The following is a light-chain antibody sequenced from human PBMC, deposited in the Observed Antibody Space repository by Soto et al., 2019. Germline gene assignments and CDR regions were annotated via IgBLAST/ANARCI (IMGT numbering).Light chain of an antibody. CDR3: QQLHDYPIT. Sequence: IELTQAPSFLSASAGDGVTISCLASQVISSYLAWYQQKPGKAPKLLIYAASSLQSGVPSRFSGSGSGTDFTLTISSLQPEDFATYYCQQLHDYPITFGQGTRLE. J-gene: IGKJ5*01. CDR1: QVISSY. CDR2: AAS. V-gene: IGKV1-9*01.